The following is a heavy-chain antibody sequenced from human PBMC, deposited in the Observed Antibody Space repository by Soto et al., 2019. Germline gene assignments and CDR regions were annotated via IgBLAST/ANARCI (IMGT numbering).Heavy chain of an antibody. CDR2: ISAYNGNT. CDR3: ARGWFGEFMYYFVY. V-gene: IGHV1-18*01. D-gene: IGHD3-10*01. CDR1: GYTFINYA. Sequence: QVQLVQSGAEVKKPGASVKVSCKASGYTFINYAFSWVRQAPGQGLEWMGWISAYNGNTNYAQKLQGRVTMTTDTSTSTAYMELRSLRSDDTVVYYCARGWFGEFMYYFVYWGQGTLVTVSS. J-gene: IGHJ4*02.